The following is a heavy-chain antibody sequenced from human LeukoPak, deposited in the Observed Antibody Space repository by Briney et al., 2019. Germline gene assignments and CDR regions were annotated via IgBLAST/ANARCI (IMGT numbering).Heavy chain of an antibody. CDR2: IYYSGST. CDR1: GGSISSYY. CDR3: ARGLPPWSYGMDV. V-gene: IGHV4-30-4*01. J-gene: IGHJ6*02. D-gene: IGHD2-21*02. Sequence: PSETLSLTCTVSGGSISSYYWSWIRQPPGKGLEWIGYIYYSGSTYYNPSLKSRVTISVDTSKNQFSLKLSSVTAADTAVYYCARGLPPWSYGMDVWGQGTTVTVSS.